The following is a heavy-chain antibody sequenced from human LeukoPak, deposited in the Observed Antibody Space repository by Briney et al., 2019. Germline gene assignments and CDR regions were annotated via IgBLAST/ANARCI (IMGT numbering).Heavy chain of an antibody. CDR2: IYHSGST. D-gene: IGHD3-10*01. Sequence: SGTLSLTCAVSGGSISSSNWWSWVRQPPGKGLEWIGEIYHSGSTNYNPSLKSRVTISVDTSKNQFSLKLSSVTAADTAVYYCARGGLLWFGELYYWGQGTLVTVSS. V-gene: IGHV4-4*02. J-gene: IGHJ4*02. CDR3: ARGGLLWFGELYY. CDR1: GGSISSSNW.